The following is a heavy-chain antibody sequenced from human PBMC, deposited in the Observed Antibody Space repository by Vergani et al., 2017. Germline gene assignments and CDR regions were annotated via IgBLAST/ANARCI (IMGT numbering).Heavy chain of an antibody. J-gene: IGHJ3*02. V-gene: IGHV1-69*01. D-gene: IGHD3-22*01. CDR3: ARFYYYDSSGYYLLSAFDI. CDR1: GGTFSSYA. Sequence: QVQLVQSGAEVKKPGSSVKVSCKASGGTFSSYAISWVRQAPGQGLEWMGGIIPIFGTANYAQKFQGRVTITADESTSTAYMELSSLRSEDTAVYYCARFYYYDSSGYYLLSAFDIWGQGTMVTVSS. CDR2: IIPIFGTA.